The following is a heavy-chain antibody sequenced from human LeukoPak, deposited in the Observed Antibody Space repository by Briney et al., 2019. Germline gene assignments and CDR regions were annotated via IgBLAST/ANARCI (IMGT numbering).Heavy chain of an antibody. J-gene: IGHJ3*02. V-gene: IGHV1-2*02. CDR2: IHPNSGGT. Sequence: ASVKVSCKASGYTFTGYFMHWVRQAPGQGLEWMGWIHPNSGGTNYAQKFQGRVTLTRDTSISTAYMELSRLRSDDTAVYYCAREEGIVVVVARSSAFDIWGQGTMVTVSS. CDR1: GYTFTGYF. D-gene: IGHD2-15*01. CDR3: AREEGIVVVVARSSAFDI.